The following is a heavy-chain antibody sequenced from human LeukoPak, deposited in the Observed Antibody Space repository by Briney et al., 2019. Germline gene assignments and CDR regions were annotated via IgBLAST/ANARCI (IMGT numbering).Heavy chain of an antibody. CDR1: GFTFSSYA. CDR3: AKDSSGYYYVPGYFQH. J-gene: IGHJ1*01. V-gene: IGHV3-23*01. Sequence: GGSLRLSCAASGFTFSSYAMSWVRQAPGKGLEWVSAISGSGGSTYYADSVKGRFTISRDNSKNTLYLQMNSLRAEDTAVYYCAKDSSGYYYVPGYFQHWGQGTLVTVSS. CDR2: ISGSGGST. D-gene: IGHD3-22*01.